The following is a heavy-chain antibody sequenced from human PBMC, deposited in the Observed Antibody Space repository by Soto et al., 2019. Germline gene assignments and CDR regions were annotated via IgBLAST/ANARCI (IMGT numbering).Heavy chain of an antibody. Sequence: QIALKESGPTLVKPTQTLTLTCTFSGFSLTTSGEGVGWVRQPPRKGLEWVALVYGDDDKRYLTSLKSRLTITKDTSKNQVVLTMTNMDPVDTGTYFCAHNIGGDYVYGFDFWGQGTKVTVSS. J-gene: IGHJ3*01. CDR1: GFSLTTSGEG. V-gene: IGHV2-5*02. D-gene: IGHD3-16*01. CDR3: AHNIGGDYVYGFDF. CDR2: VYGDDDK.